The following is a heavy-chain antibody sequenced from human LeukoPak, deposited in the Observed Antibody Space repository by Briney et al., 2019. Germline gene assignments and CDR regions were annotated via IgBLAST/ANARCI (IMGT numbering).Heavy chain of an antibody. V-gene: IGHV3-30*18. CDR3: GKGRTGYSYGYGIDS. J-gene: IGHJ4*02. CDR1: GFTFSSYG. Sequence: GGSLRLSCVTSGFTFSSYGMHWVRQVPGKGLEWVAVISYDAKSNYHVDSVKGRFTISRDNSKNTLYLQMNSLRAEDTAVYYCGKGRTGYSYGYGIDSWGQGTLVTVSS. CDR2: ISYDAKSN. D-gene: IGHD5-18*01.